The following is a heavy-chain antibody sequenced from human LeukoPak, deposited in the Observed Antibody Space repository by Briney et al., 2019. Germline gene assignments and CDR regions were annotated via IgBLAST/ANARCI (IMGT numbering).Heavy chain of an antibody. J-gene: IGHJ4*02. CDR3: ARGLSIEMATTPTDY. CDR2: ISAYNGNT. D-gene: IGHD5-24*01. V-gene: IGHV1-18*01. CDR1: GYTFTSYG. Sequence: ASVKVSCKASGYTFTSYGISWVRQAPGQGLEWMGWISAYNGNTNYAQKLQGRVTMTTDTSTSTAYMELRSLRSDDTAVYYCARGLSIEMATTPTDYWGQGTLVTVSS.